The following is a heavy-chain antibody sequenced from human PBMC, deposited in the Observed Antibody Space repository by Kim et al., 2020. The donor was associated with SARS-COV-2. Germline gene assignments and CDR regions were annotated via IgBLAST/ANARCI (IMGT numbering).Heavy chain of an antibody. J-gene: IGHJ4*02. CDR1: GGSISSYY. Sequence: SETLSLTCTVSGGSISSYYWSWIRQPPGKGLEWIGYIYYSGSTNYNPSLKSRVTISVDTSKNQFSLKLSSVTAADTAVYYCARVAYYDYVWGSYRYYFDYWGQGTLVTVSS. V-gene: IGHV4-59*13. D-gene: IGHD3-16*01. CDR2: IYYSGST. CDR3: ARVAYYDYVWGSYRYYFDY.